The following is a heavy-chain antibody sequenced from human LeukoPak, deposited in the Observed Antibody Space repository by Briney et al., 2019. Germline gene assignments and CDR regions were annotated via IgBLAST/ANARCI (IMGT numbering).Heavy chain of an antibody. J-gene: IGHJ5*02. Sequence: PSETLSLTCAVYGGSFSGYYWSWIRQPPGKGLEWIGEINHSGSTNYNPSLKSRVTISVDTSKNQLSLKLSSVTAADTAVYYCARGGQKDIVVVPAAIHTGWFDPWGQGTLVTVSS. CDR2: INHSGST. D-gene: IGHD2-2*02. V-gene: IGHV4-34*01. CDR3: ARGGQKDIVVVPAAIHTGWFDP. CDR1: GGSFSGYY.